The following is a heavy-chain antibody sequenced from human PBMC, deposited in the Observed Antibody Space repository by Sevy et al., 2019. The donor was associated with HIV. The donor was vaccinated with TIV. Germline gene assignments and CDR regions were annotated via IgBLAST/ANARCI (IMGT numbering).Heavy chain of an antibody. CDR2: ISFDATNK. V-gene: IGHV3-30-3*01. Sequence: GGSLRLSCAASVFTFNRYSTHWVRQAPGKGLEWVATISFDATNKHYPDSVKGRFTISRDNFQNSLFLQMDSLRPEDTAVYYCALERLSSDVAEYFQNWGQGTLVTVSS. CDR3: ALERLSSDVAEYFQN. CDR1: VFTFNRYS. J-gene: IGHJ1*01. D-gene: IGHD1-1*01.